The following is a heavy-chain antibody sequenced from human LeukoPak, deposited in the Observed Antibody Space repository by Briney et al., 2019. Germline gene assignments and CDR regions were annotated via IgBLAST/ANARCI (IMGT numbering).Heavy chain of an antibody. Sequence: PSETLSLTCTVSGGSISSYYWSWIRQPPGRGLEWIGSIHYSGSTSYNPSLRSRATISVDKSKNQFFLKLSSVAATDTAVYYCARRVHSSSWSSYFDYWGQETLVTVSS. J-gene: IGHJ4*02. CDR3: ARRVHSSSWSSYFDY. CDR2: IHYSGST. D-gene: IGHD6-13*01. V-gene: IGHV4-59*01. CDR1: GGSISSYY.